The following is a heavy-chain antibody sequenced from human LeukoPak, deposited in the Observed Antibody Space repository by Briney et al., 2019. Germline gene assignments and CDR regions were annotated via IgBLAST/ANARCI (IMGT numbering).Heavy chain of an antibody. CDR1: GGSFSGYY. Sequence: SETLSLTCAVYGGSFSGYYLSWIRQPPGKGLEWIGEINHSGSTNYNPSLKSRVTISVDTSKNQFSLTLSTVSAEDTAVYYCARGFYYEEMYFQRWEQGTLVTVSS. J-gene: IGHJ1*01. V-gene: IGHV4-34*01. CDR2: INHSGST. D-gene: IGHD3-22*01. CDR3: ARGFYYEEMYFQR.